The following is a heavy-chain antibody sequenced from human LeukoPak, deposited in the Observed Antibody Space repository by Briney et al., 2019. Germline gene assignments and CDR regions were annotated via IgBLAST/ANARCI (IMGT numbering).Heavy chain of an antibody. J-gene: IGHJ4*02. CDR1: GYSFSSGYY. CDR2: IYHGGTT. V-gene: IGHV4-38-2*01. D-gene: IGHD5-12*01. CDR3: ARASRGYSDFDKTYYFDY. Sequence: PSETLSLTCAVSGYSFSSGYYWCWIRQPPGRGLGGIGIIYHGGTTYYNPSVKSRVTISVDTSKNQFSLKLSSVTAADTAVYYCARASRGYSDFDKTYYFDYWGQGTLVTVSS.